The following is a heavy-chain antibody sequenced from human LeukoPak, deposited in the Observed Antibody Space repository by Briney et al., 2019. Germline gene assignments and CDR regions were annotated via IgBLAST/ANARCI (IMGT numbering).Heavy chain of an antibody. J-gene: IGHJ5*02. V-gene: IGHV4-39*07. Sequence: SETLSLTCTVSGGSISSSSYYWGWIRQPPGKGLEWIGSIYYSGSTYYNPSLKSRVTISVDTSKNQFSLKLSSVTAADTAVYYCGRERRGFGESEWRYNWFDPGAREPWSPSPQ. CDR1: GGSISSSSYY. CDR2: IYYSGST. D-gene: IGHD3-10*01. CDR3: GRERRGFGESEWRYNWFDP.